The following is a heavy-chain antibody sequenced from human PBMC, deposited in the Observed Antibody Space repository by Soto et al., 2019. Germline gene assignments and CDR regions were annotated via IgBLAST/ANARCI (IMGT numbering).Heavy chain of an antibody. CDR1: GYTLTELS. Sequence: ASVKVSCKVSGYTLTELSMHWVRQAPGKGLEWMGGFDPEDGESIYAQKFQGRVTMTEDTSTDTAYMELSSLRSEDTAVYYCATFTTTVTTSVDWFDPWGQGTLVTVSS. CDR2: FDPEDGES. CDR3: ATFTTTVTTSVDWFDP. J-gene: IGHJ5*02. V-gene: IGHV1-24*01. D-gene: IGHD4-4*01.